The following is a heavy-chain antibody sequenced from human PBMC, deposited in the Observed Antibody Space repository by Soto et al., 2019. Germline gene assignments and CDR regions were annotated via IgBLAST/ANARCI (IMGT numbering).Heavy chain of an antibody. D-gene: IGHD6-19*01. V-gene: IGHV4-34*01. Sequence: SETLSLTCAVYGGSFSGYFWNWIRQTPGKGLEWIGEVNHNGRNNYNPSLKSRVTISLDMSKNQISLKLTSVTAADTAVYYCARGGSSDWQVAFDFWGQGTMVT. CDR2: VNHNGRN. CDR3: ARGGSSDWQVAFDF. J-gene: IGHJ3*01. CDR1: GGSFSGYF.